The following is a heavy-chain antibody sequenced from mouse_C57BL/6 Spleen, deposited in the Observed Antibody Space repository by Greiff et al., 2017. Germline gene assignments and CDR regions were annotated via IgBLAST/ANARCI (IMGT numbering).Heavy chain of an antibody. D-gene: IGHD2-3*01. CDR3: ARADGYYVPMDY. J-gene: IGHJ4*01. CDR1: GYTFTSYW. Sequence: QVQLQQPGAELVKPGASVKLSCKASGYTFTSYWMHWVKQRPGQGLEWIGMIHPNSGSTNYNEKFKSKATLTVDKSSSTAYMQLSSLTSEDSAVYYCARADGYYVPMDYWGQGTSVTGSS. CDR2: IHPNSGST. V-gene: IGHV1-64*01.